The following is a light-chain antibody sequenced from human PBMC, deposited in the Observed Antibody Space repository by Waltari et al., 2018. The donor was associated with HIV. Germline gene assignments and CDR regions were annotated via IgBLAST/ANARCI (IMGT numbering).Light chain of an antibody. J-gene: IGKJ3*01. CDR2: GAS. CDR1: QSVSSN. V-gene: IGKV3-15*01. Sequence: ETVMTQSPATLSVSPGERATISCRASQSVSSNLAWYQQKPGQAPRLLIYGASTRATGIPARFSGSGSGTEFALTISSLQSEDFAVYYCQQYNNWPFTFGPGTKVDIK. CDR3: QQYNNWPFT.